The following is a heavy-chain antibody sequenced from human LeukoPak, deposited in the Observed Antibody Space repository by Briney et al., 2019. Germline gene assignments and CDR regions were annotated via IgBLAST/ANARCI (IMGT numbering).Heavy chain of an antibody. CDR2: ISDSGTNP. D-gene: IGHD6-13*01. Sequence: GGSLGLSCAASGFSFSLYSMMWVRQVPGKGLEWLSVISDSGTNPQYADSVKGRFTISKDNAKNSLYLQMNSLRAEDTAVYYCARPTRSSSPEYWGQGTLLTVSS. V-gene: IGHV3-48*04. J-gene: IGHJ4*02. CDR1: GFSFSLYS. CDR3: ARPTRSSSPEY.